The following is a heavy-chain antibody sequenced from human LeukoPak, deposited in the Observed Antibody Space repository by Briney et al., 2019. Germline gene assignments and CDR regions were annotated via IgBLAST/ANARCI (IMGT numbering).Heavy chain of an antibody. CDR1: GGSISSSNW. CDR3: ARDAKRLGGFDY. J-gene: IGHJ4*02. Sequence: SGTLSLTCAVSGGSISSSNWWSWVCQPPGKGLEWIGEIYHSGSTNYNPSLKSRVTISVDKSKNQFSLKLNSVTPEDTAVYYCARDAKRLGGFDYWGQGTLVTVSS. CDR2: IYHSGST. D-gene: IGHD3-16*01. V-gene: IGHV4-4*02.